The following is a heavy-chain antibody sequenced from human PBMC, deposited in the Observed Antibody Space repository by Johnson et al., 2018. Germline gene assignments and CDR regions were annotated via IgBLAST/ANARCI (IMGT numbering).Heavy chain of an antibody. CDR1: GFSFSNYG. V-gene: IGHV3-30*18. J-gene: IGHJ3*02. Sequence: VQLLETGGGVVQPGRSLRLSCAASGFSFSNYGMHWVRQAPGKGLEWVAVISYDVSNKYYADSVKGRFTISRDNSKNTLYLQMNSLRTQDTAVYYCAKYHDGNSGAFDSWGQGTMVTVSS. CDR2: ISYDVSNK. D-gene: IGHD4-23*01. CDR3: AKYHDGNSGAFDS.